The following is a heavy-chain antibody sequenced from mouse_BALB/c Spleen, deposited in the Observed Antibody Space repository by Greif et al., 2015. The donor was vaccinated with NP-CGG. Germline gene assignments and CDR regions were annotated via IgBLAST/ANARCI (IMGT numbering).Heavy chain of an antibody. Sequence: EVQRVESGGGLVQPGGSRKLSCAASGFTFSSFGMHWVRQAPEKGLEWVAYISSGSSTIYYADTVKARFTISRDNPKNTLFLQMTSLRSEDTAMYYCARSLTTVVDYYAMDYWGQGTSVTVSS. V-gene: IGHV5-17*02. CDR1: GFTFSSFG. CDR2: ISSGSSTI. CDR3: ARSLTTVVDYYAMDY. D-gene: IGHD1-1*01. J-gene: IGHJ4*01.